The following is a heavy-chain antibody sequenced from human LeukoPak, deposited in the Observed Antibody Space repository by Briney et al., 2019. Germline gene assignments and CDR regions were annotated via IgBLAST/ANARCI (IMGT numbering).Heavy chain of an antibody. Sequence: GVLRLSCAAFGFTFSDYYMSWIRQAPGKGLEWVSYISSSGSTIYYADSVKGRFTISRDNAKNSLYLQMNSLRAEDTAVYYCARGYCSGGSCYSFTDYYYGMDVWGQGTTVTVSS. CDR3: ARGYCSGGSCYSFTDYYYGMDV. CDR2: ISSSGSTI. J-gene: IGHJ6*02. CDR1: GFTFSDYY. V-gene: IGHV3-11*01. D-gene: IGHD2-15*01.